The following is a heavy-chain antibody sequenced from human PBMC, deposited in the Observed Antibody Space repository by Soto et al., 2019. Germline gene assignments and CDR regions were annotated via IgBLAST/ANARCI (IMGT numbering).Heavy chain of an antibody. Sequence: DVQLVESGGGLVQPGGSLRLSCAASGFTFSGSWMSWVRQAPGKGLEFVANIKEDGSVKNYVDSVKGRFTISRDNAKNSLYLQMNSLRDEDTAVYYCARDPGYSSFDHWGQGTLVTVSS. CDR3: ARDPGYSSFDH. CDR1: GFTFSGSW. V-gene: IGHV3-7*01. J-gene: IGHJ4*02. CDR2: IKEDGSVK. D-gene: IGHD5-12*01.